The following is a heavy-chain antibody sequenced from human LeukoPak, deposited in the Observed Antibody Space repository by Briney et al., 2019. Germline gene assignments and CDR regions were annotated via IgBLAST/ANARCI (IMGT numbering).Heavy chain of an antibody. D-gene: IGHD3-16*02. V-gene: IGHV1-3*01. Sequence: GASVKVYCKASGYTFTSYAMHWVRQAPGQRLEWMGWINAGNGNTKYSQKFQGRVTITRDMSTSTAYMELSSLRSEDTAVYYCAAGDRYDYVWGSYRYDYWGQGTLVTVSS. CDR3: AAGDRYDYVWGSYRYDY. CDR1: GYTFTSYA. J-gene: IGHJ4*02. CDR2: INAGNGNT.